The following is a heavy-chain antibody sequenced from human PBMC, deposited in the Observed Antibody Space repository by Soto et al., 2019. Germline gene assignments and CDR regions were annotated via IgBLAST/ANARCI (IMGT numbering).Heavy chain of an antibody. CDR1: GGTFSSYA. J-gene: IGHJ6*02. V-gene: IGHV1-69*13. CDR3: ARSNSSSWDYYYYYGMDV. CDR2: IIPIFGTA. Sequence: SVKVSCKASGGTFSSYAISWVRQAPGQGLEWMGGIIPIFGTANYAQKFQGRVTITADESMSTAYMELSSLRSEDTAVYYCARSNSSSWDYYYYYGMDVWGQGTTVTVSS. D-gene: IGHD6-13*01.